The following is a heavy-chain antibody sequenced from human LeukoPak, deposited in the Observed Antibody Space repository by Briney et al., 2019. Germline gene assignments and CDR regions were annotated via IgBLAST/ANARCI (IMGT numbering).Heavy chain of an antibody. J-gene: IGHJ4*02. CDR3: ARGGNDFWSGPLLDY. Sequence: SETLSLTCTVSGGSISSYYWSWIRQPPGKGLEWIGYIYHSGYTNYNPSLKSRVTISVDTSNNQFSLKLTSVTAADTAIYYCARGGNDFWSGPLLDYWGQGTLVTVSS. CDR1: GGSISSYY. CDR2: IYHSGYT. V-gene: IGHV4-59*01. D-gene: IGHD3-3*01.